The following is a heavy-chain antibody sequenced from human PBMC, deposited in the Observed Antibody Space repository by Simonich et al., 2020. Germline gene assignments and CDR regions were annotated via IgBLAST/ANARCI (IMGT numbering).Heavy chain of an antibody. J-gene: IGHJ3*02. V-gene: IGHV5-51*01. Sequence: EEQLLQSGAVVKKPGESLKTSCKGSGYSFTSYWIGWVRQMPGNGLERRGIIYLSDSDTRYHPSFQGQVTISADKSISTAYLQWSSLKASDTAMYYCARQLNDFDIWGQGTMVTVSS. D-gene: IGHD1-1*01. CDR3: ARQLNDFDI. CDR1: GYSFTSYW. CDR2: IYLSDSDT.